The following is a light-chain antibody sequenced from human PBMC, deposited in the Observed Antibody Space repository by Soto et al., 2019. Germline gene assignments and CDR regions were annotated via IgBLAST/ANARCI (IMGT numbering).Light chain of an antibody. Sequence: EKVMTQSPATLSVSPGERATLSCRASQSVKSRVAWYQQKPGQAPRLLIYDAFTRGTGVPARFSGSASGTEFTLTISNLQSEDFAVYYWQQYDEWPLSLGRGTKVEIK. CDR2: DAF. J-gene: IGKJ4*01. CDR1: QSVKSR. CDR3: QQYDEWPLS. V-gene: IGKV3-15*01.